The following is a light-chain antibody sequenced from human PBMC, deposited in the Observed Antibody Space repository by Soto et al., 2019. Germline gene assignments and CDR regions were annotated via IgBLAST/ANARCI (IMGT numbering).Light chain of an antibody. Sequence: EIVLTQSPGSLSLSPGEGATLSCRASQSVSTTYLAWYQLKPGQAPRLVIYATSSRAAGIPDRFRGSGSGTEFTLTIISLEPEDVGVYFCQQYGNSPPYIFGQGTQLEIK. V-gene: IGKV3-20*01. CDR2: ATS. J-gene: IGKJ2*01. CDR1: QSVSTTY. CDR3: QQYGNSPPYI.